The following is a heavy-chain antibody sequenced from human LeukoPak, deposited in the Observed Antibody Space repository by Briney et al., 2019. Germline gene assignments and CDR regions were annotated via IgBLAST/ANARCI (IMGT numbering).Heavy chain of an antibody. V-gene: IGHV1-18*01. D-gene: IGHD5-12*01. CDR1: GYTFTSYG. CDR3: ARDRGYSGYGLFDY. Sequence: ASVTVSCTASGYTFTSYGISWVRQAPGQGLEWMGWISAYNGNTNYAQKLQGRVTMTTDTSTSTAYMELRSLRSDDTAVYYCARDRGYSGYGLFDYWGQGTLVTVSS. CDR2: ISAYNGNT. J-gene: IGHJ4*02.